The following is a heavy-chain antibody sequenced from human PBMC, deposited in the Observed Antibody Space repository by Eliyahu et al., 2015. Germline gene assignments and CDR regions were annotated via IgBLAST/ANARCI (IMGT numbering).Heavy chain of an antibody. V-gene: IGHV1-69*01. J-gene: IGHJ5*02. Sequence: SSYAISWVRQAPGQGLEWMGGIIPIFGTANYAQKFQGRVTITADESTSTAYMELSSLRSEDTAVYYCARIYGDYVSGILYNWFDPWGQGTLVTVSS. D-gene: IGHD4-17*01. CDR1: SSYA. CDR2: IIPIFGTA. CDR3: ARIYGDYVSGILYNWFDP.